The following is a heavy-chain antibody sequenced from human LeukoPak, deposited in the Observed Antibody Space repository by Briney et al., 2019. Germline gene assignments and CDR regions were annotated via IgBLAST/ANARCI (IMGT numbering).Heavy chain of an antibody. J-gene: IGHJ6*03. Sequence: SETLSLTCTVSGGSISSGGYYWSWIRQPPGKGLEWIGYIYHSGGTYYNPSLTSRVTISVDKSKNHFSLKLSSVTAADTAVYYCARVAYDFSYHYYYMDVWGKGTTVTVSS. V-gene: IGHV4-30-2*01. CDR1: GGSISSGGYY. CDR2: IYHSGGT. CDR3: ARVAYDFSYHYYYMDV. D-gene: IGHD3-3*01.